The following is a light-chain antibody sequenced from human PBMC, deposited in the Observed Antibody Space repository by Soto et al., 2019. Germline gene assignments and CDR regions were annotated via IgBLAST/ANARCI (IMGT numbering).Light chain of an antibody. J-gene: IGKJ4*01. CDR3: QQYNDLHLT. CDR2: DIS. V-gene: IGKV3D-15*01. Sequence: ELVMTQSPSTLSVSPGERATLSCRASQSVSSNLAWYQQKPGQAPSLLIYDISARATGIPTRFSGSGSGTEFTLTISSVQTEDFAAYYCQQYNDLHLTFGGGTKVEIK. CDR1: QSVSSN.